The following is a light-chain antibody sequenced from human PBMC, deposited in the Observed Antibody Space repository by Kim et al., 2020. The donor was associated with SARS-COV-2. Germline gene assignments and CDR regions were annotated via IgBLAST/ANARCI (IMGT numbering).Light chain of an antibody. J-gene: IGLJ1*01. CDR2: EVS. CDR3: SSYASSNTYV. Sequence: GQSVTLSCTGTSSYVGSYNSVSWYQQPPGTAPKFRIYEVSNRPSGVPDRFSGSKSGNTASLTISGLQAEDEADYYCSSYASSNTYVFGTGTKVTVL. V-gene: IGLV2-18*02. CDR1: SSYVGSYNS.